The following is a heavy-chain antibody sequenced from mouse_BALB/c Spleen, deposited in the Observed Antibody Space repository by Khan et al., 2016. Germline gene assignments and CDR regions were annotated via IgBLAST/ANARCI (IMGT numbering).Heavy chain of an antibody. CDR2: INPDSSTI. V-gene: IGHV4-1*02. CDR1: GFDFRRYW. D-gene: IGHD1-1*01. Sequence: EVKLLESGGGLVQPGGSLKLSCAASGFDFRRYWMSWVRQAPGRGLEWIGEINPDSSTINYTQSLKDKFIISRDNAKNTLYLQMSKVRSEDTALYYCTRLYYYGCSDYWGQGTTLTVSS. CDR3: TRLYYYGCSDY. J-gene: IGHJ2*01.